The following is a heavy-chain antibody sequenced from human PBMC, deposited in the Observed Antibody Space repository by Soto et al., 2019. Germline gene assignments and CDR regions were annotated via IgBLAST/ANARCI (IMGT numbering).Heavy chain of an antibody. CDR1: GYTLTELS. D-gene: IGHD6-19*01. J-gene: IGHJ4*02. CDR3: ATNFDTPYSSGWYVYGY. Sequence: ASVKVSCKVSGYTLTELSMHWVRQAPGKGLEWMGGFDPEDGETIYAQKFQGRVTMTEDTSTDTAYMELSSLRSEDTAVYYCATNFDTPYSSGWYVYGYWGQGTLVTVSP. CDR2: FDPEDGET. V-gene: IGHV1-24*01.